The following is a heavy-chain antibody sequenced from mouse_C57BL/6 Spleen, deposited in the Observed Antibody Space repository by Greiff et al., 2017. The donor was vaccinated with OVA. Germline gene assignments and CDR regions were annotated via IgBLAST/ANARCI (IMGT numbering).Heavy chain of an antibody. Sequence: DVKLQESGEGLVKPGGSLKLSCAASGFTFSSYAMSWVRQTPEKRLEWVAYISSGGDYIYYADTVKGRFTISRDNARNTLYLQMSSLKSEDTAMYYCTRDGGTRMYFDVWGTGTTVTVSS. V-gene: IGHV5-9-1*02. CDR2: ISSGGDYI. J-gene: IGHJ1*03. CDR3: TRDGGTRMYFDV. D-gene: IGHD2-3*01. CDR1: GFTFSSYA.